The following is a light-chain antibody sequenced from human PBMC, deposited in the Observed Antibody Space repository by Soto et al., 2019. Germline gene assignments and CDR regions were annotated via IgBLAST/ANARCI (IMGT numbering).Light chain of an antibody. CDR3: QQYGSSPPWT. Sequence: EIVLTQSPGTLSLSPGERATLSCRASESVSSSYLAWYQQKPGQAPRLLIFGASSRATGTPDRFSGSVSGTDFTLTISRLEPEDFAVYYCQQYGSSPPWTFGQGTEVEIK. CDR1: ESVSSSY. CDR2: GAS. J-gene: IGKJ1*01. V-gene: IGKV3-20*01.